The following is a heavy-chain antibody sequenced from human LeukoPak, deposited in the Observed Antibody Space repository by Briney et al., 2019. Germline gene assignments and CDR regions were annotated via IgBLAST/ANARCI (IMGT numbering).Heavy chain of an antibody. D-gene: IGHD3-10*01. CDR1: GGSISSGGYY. J-gene: IGHJ4*02. CDR3: ARLEETFSYGSGNYYSFDS. CDR2: IYYSGST. Sequence: SQTLSLTCSVSGGSISSGGYYWSWIRQHPGKGLEWIGYIYYSGSTYYNPSLKSRVTISVDTSRNQFYLKLSSVTAADTALYYCARLEETFSYGSGNYYSFDSWGQGTLVTVSS. V-gene: IGHV4-31*03.